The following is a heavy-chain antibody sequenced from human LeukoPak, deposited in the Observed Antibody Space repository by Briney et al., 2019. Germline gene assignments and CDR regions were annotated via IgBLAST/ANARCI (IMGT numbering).Heavy chain of an antibody. CDR2: INHSGST. D-gene: IGHD3-3*01. Sequence: GSLRLSCAASGFTFSSYNMNWVRQPPGKGLEWIGEINHSGSTNYNPSLKSRVTISVDTSKNQFSLKLSSVTAADTAVYYCARGKGVLRFLEWLLGFDYWGQGTLVTVSS. CDR3: ARGKGVLRFLEWLLGFDY. V-gene: IGHV4-34*01. J-gene: IGHJ4*02. CDR1: GFTFSSYN.